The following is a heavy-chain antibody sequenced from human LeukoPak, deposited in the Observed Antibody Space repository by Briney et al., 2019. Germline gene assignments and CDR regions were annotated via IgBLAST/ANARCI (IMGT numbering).Heavy chain of an antibody. J-gene: IGHJ4*02. CDR1: GASISGGTYY. CDR2: IYYTGST. CDR3: ARRGGSGRAFDY. Sequence: SETLSLICSVSGASISGGTYYWGWIRQPPGKGLGWIGSIYYTGSTYDSPSLKSRVTISVDTSKNQFSLKLSSVTAADTAVYYCARRGGSGRAFDYWGQGTLVTVSS. V-gene: IGHV4-39*01. D-gene: IGHD1-26*01.